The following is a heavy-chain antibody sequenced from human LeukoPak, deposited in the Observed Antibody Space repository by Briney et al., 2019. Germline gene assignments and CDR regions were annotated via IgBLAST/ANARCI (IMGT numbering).Heavy chain of an antibody. Sequence: PSDTLSLTCTVSGGSISSSSYYWGGIRQPPGKGLEWIGGIYYSGTTYYNPSLKSRDTISVDTSKNQSSLKLSSVTAADTAVYYCARFSEPKQWLVPLWWGQGTLVTVSS. CDR1: GGSISSSSYY. CDR2: IYYSGTT. D-gene: IGHD6-19*01. V-gene: IGHV4-39*01. J-gene: IGHJ4*02. CDR3: ARFSEPKQWLVPLW.